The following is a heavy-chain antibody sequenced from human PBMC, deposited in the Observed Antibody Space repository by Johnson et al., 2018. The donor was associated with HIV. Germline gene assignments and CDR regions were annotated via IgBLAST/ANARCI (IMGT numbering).Heavy chain of an antibody. CDR3: ARGEQWLVPDSEDAFDI. V-gene: IGHV3-66*02. J-gene: IGHJ3*02. CDR1: GFTVSTNY. D-gene: IGHD6-19*01. Sequence: VQLVESGGGVVQPGGSLRLSCAASGFTVSTNYMSWVRQAPGKGLDWVSVIYSSGSTYYTDSVKGRFTISRDNSKNTLYLQMNSLRAEDTAVYYCARGEQWLVPDSEDAFDIWGQGTMVTVSS. CDR2: IYSSGST.